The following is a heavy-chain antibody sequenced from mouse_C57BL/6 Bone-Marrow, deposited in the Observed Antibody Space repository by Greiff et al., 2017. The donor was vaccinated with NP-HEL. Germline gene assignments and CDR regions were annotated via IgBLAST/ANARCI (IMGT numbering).Heavy chain of an antibody. CDR3: AKPDWFAY. CDR1: GYTFTSYG. CDR2: IYPRSGNT. Sequence: QVQLQQSGAELARPGASVKLSCKASGYTFTSYGISWVKQRTGQGLEWIGEIYPRSGNTYYIEKFKGQATLTADKSSSTPYMELRSLTSEDSAVYFYAKPDWFAYWGQGTLVTVSA. J-gene: IGHJ3*01. V-gene: IGHV1-81*01.